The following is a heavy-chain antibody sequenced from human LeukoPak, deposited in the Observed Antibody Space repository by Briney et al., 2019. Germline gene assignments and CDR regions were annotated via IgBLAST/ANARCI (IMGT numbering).Heavy chain of an antibody. J-gene: IGHJ4*02. CDR2: FDPEDGET. Sequence: ASVKVSCKVSGYTLTELSMHWVRQAPGKGLEWMGGFDPEDGETIYAQKFQGRVTMTEDTSTDTAYMELSSLRSEDTAVYYCATDYPSIAASPFDYWGQGTLVTVSS. CDR3: ATDYPSIAASPFDY. CDR1: GYTLTELS. V-gene: IGHV1-24*01. D-gene: IGHD6-25*01.